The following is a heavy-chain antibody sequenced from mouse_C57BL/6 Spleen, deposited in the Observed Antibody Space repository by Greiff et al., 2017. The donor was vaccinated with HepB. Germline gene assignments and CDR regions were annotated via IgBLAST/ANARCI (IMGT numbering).Heavy chain of an antibody. Sequence: QVQLQQSGPELVKPGASVKISCKASGYAFSSSWMNWVKQRPGKGLEWIGRIYPGDGDTNYNGKFKGKATLTADKSSSTAYMQLSSLTSEDSAVYFCARSGPTMVTTTGFAYWGQGTLVTVSA. J-gene: IGHJ3*01. CDR3: ARSGPTMVTTTGFAY. CDR1: GYAFSSSW. D-gene: IGHD2-9*01. V-gene: IGHV1-82*01. CDR2: IYPGDGDT.